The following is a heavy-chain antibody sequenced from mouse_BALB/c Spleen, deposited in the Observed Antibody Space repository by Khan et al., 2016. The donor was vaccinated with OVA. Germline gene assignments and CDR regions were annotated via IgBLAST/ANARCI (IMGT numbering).Heavy chain of an antibody. CDR1: GYTFTSYW. J-gene: IGHJ2*01. D-gene: IGHD2-1*01. CDR3: TRNGVGKYENGDY. Sequence: VQLQQSGTVLARPGASVKMSCKASGYTFTSYWMHWVKQRPGQGLEWIGAIYPGNSDTNYNQKFKGKAKLTAVTSTSTAYLELNSLTNEDSAVYYCTRNGVGKYENGDYWGQGTTLTVSS. CDR2: IYPGNSDT. V-gene: IGHV1-5*01.